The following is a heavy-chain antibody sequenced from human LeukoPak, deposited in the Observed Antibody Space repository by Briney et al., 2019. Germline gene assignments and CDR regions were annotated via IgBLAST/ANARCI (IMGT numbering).Heavy chain of an antibody. Sequence: PGGSLRLSCAASGFTFSIFAMHWVRQAPGKGLEWVSAIGSIDTYYADSVRGRFTISRDNSKNTLFLQMNFLRAEDTAIYYCAKDTANGNGEYDAFDIWGRGTMVTVSS. V-gene: IGHV3-23*01. CDR3: AKDTANGNGEYDAFDI. CDR2: IGSIDT. J-gene: IGHJ3*02. CDR1: GFTFSIFA. D-gene: IGHD1-1*01.